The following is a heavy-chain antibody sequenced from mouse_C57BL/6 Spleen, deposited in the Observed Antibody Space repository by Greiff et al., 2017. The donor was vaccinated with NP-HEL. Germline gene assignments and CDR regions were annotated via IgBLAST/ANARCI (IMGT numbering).Heavy chain of an antibody. CDR3: ARGEWTVVGGYFDV. CDR1: GYTFTSYW. V-gene: IGHV1-69*01. CDR2: IDPSDSYT. Sequence: QVQLQQPGAELVMPGASVKLSCKASGYTFTSYWMHWVKQRPGQGLEWIGEIDPSDSYTNYNQKFKGKSTLTVDTSSSTAYMQLSSLTSEDSAVYYCARGEWTVVGGYFDVWGTGTTVTVSS. J-gene: IGHJ1*03. D-gene: IGHD1-1*01.